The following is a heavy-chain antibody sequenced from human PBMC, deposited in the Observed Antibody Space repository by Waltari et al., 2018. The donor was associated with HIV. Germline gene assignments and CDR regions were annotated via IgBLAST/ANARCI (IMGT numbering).Heavy chain of an antibody. V-gene: IGHV1-2*02. Sequence: QVQLVQSGAEVKKPGASVKVSCKASGYTFAGYYIHWVRQAPGQGLEWRGWIDPKSGGTKYAQKFQGRVTMTRDTSISTAYMELSRLRSDDTAVYYCVRGTLTLDYWGQGTLVTVSS. J-gene: IGHJ4*02. D-gene: IGHD1-1*01. CDR1: GYTFAGYY. CDR3: VRGTLTLDY. CDR2: IDPKSGGT.